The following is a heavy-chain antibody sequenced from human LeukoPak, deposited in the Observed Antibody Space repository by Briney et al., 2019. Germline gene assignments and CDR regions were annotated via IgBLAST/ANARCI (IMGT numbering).Heavy chain of an antibody. CDR3: ARDPPGRAVAGYDY. V-gene: IGHV3-7*01. Sequence: PGGSLRLSCAASGFMFSTYWMSWVRQAPGKGLEWVANMNQDGSEKYYVDSVKGRFTISRDNAKNSLFLQMHSLRAEDTAVYYCARDPPGRAVAGYDYWGQGTLVTVSS. CDR1: GFMFSTYW. D-gene: IGHD6-19*01. J-gene: IGHJ4*02. CDR2: MNQDGSEK.